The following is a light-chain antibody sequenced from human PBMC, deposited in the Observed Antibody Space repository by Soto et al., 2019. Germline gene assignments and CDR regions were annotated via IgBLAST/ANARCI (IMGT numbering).Light chain of an antibody. CDR1: QSVYTT. CDR2: SAS. Sequence: EIVMTQSPATPSVPPGERTTLSCRASQSVYTTLAWYQQRPGQSPKLLIYSASTRATGIPARFSGSGSGTELTLTISSLQSEDFAVYYCQHYNKWSLSFGGGTTVEIK. CDR3: QHYNKWSLS. V-gene: IGKV3-15*01. J-gene: IGKJ4*01.